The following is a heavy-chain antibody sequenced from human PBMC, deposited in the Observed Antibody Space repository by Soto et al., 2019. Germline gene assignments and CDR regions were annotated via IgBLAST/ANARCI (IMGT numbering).Heavy chain of an antibody. Sequence: GASVKVSCKASGYTFTSYGISWVRQAPGQGLEWMGGIIPIFGKANYAQKFQGRVTITADESTSTAYMELSSLRSEDTAVYYCARDLDGGNSYAFDIWGQGTMVTVSS. CDR2: IIPIFGKA. CDR3: ARDLDGGNSYAFDI. V-gene: IGHV1-69*13. CDR1: GYTFTSYG. D-gene: IGHD2-21*02. J-gene: IGHJ3*02.